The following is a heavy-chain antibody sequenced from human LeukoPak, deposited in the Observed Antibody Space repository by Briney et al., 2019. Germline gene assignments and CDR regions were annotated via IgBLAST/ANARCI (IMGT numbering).Heavy chain of an antibody. CDR1: GFTFSTYA. J-gene: IGHJ4*02. CDR2: ISGSGGST. V-gene: IGHV3-23*01. D-gene: IGHD5-12*01. CDR3: AKGGATICDN. Sequence: GGSLRLSCAASGFTFSTYAMSWVRQAPGKGLEWVSVISGSGGSTYYADSVKGRFTISRDNAKNTLYLQMSSLRAEDTAVYYCAKGGATICDNWGQGTLVTVSS.